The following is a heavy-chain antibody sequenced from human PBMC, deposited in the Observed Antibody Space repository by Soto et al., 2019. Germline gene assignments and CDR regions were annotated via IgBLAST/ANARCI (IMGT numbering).Heavy chain of an antibody. D-gene: IGHD6-13*01. CDR2: IYYSGST. CDR1: GGSISSSSYY. J-gene: IGHJ6*02. V-gene: IGHV4-39*07. Sequence: SETLSLTYTVSGGSISSSSYYWGWIRQPPGKGLEWIGSIYYSGSTYYNPSLKSRVTISVDTSKNQFSLKLSSVTAADTAVYYCARGAGYSSSWYADYYYYYGMDVWGQGTTVTV. CDR3: ARGAGYSSSWYADYYYYYGMDV.